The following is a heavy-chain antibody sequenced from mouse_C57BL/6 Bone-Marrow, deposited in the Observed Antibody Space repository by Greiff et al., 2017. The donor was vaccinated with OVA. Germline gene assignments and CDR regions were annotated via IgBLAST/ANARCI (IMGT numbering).Heavy chain of an antibody. CDR3: ARDGYYLYAMDY. V-gene: IGHV5-4*01. Sequence: EVKLVESGGGLVKPGGSLKLSCAASGFTFSSYAMSWVRQTPEKRLEWVATISDGGSYTYYPDTVKGRFTISRDNAKNNLYLQISHLKSEDTAMDYCARDGYYLYAMDYWGQGTSVTVSS. CDR1: GFTFSSYA. D-gene: IGHD2-3*01. CDR2: ISDGGSYT. J-gene: IGHJ4*01.